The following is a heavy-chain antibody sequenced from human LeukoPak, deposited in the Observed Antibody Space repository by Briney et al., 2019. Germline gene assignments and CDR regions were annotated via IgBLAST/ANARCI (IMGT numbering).Heavy chain of an antibody. CDR1: GFTFSSYA. CDR3: VKDRDSGYDSLGS. V-gene: IGHV3-64D*09. J-gene: IGHJ5*02. D-gene: IGHD5-12*01. CDR2: ISGNGYST. Sequence: GGSLRLSCSASGFTFSSYAMHWVRQAPGKGLEYVSAISGNGYSTYYADSAKGRFTISRDNSKNTLYLQMSSLRAEDTAVYYCVKDRDSGYDSLGSWGPGTLVTVSS.